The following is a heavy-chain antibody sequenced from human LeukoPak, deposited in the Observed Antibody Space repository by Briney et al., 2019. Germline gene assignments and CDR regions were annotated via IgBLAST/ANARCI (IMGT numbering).Heavy chain of an antibody. V-gene: IGHV4-34*01. D-gene: IGHD2-15*01. J-gene: IGHJ4*02. Sequence: SSETLSLTCAVYGGSFSGYYWSWIRQPPGKGLEWIGEINHSGSTNYNPSLKSRVTISVDTSKNQFSLKLSSVTAADTAVYYCARDLGGFHDYWGQGTLVTVSS. CDR1: GGSFSGYY. CDR2: INHSGST. CDR3: ARDLGGFHDY.